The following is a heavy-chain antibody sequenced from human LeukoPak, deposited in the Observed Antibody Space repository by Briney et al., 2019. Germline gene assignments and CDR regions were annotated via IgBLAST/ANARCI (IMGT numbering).Heavy chain of an antibody. CDR1: VYTFTSYA. CDR3: AREYCSSTSCYVDY. CDR2: SNAGNGNT. V-gene: IGHV1-3*02. Sequence: ASVKASCKASVYTFTSYAMHWVRQAPGQRLEWMGWSNAGNGNTKYSQEFQGRVTITRDASASTAYMELSSLRSEDMAVYYCAREYCSSTSCYVDYWGQGTLVTVSS. J-gene: IGHJ4*02. D-gene: IGHD2-2*01.